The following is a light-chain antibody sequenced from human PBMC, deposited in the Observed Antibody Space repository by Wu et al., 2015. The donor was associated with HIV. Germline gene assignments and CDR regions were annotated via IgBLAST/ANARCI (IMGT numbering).Light chain of an antibody. J-gene: IGKJ1*01. Sequence: DIQMTQSPSTLSASVGDRVTITCRASQRISSWLAWYQQKPGKAPNLLIYKASSLESGVPSRFSGSGSGTEFTLSISSLQPEDFATYYCQQSYSHRAFGQGTKVEI. CDR1: QRISSW. CDR2: KAS. CDR3: QQSYSHRA. V-gene: IGKV1-5*03.